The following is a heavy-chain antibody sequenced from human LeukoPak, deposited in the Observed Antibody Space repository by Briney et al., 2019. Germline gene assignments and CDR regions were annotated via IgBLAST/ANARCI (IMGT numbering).Heavy chain of an antibody. V-gene: IGHV3-66*01. CDR2: IYSGGST. CDR3: ARDLSREYYFDY. J-gene: IGHJ4*02. Sequence: GGSLRLSCAASGFTVSSNYMGWVRQAPGKGLEWVSVIYSGGSTYYADSVKGRFTISRDNSKNTLYLQMNSLRAEDTAVYYCARDLSREYYFDYWGQGTLVTVSS. CDR1: GFTVSSNY.